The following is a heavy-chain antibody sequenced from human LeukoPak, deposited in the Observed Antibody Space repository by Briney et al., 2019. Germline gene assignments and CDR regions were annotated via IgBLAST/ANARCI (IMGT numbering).Heavy chain of an antibody. Sequence: PSETLSLTCTVSGGSISSSSYYWGWIRQPPGKGLEWIGSIYYSGSTYYNPALMSRATISVDTSKNQFSLKLSSVTAADAAVYYCARVTGYMIEDYFDYWGQGTLVTVSS. J-gene: IGHJ4*02. V-gene: IGHV4-39*07. CDR2: IYYSGST. CDR3: ARVTGYMIEDYFDY. CDR1: GGSISSSSYY. D-gene: IGHD3-22*01.